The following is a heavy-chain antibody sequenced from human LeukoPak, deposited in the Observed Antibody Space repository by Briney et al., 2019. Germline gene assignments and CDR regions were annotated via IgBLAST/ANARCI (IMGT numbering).Heavy chain of an antibody. D-gene: IGHD3-22*01. CDR2: MNPNSGNT. CDR3: ARVFPPYYYDSSGPTDY. Sequence: APVKVSCKASGYTFTSYDINWVRQATGQGLEWMGWMNPNSGNTGYAQKFQGRVTMTRNTSISTAYMELSSLRSEDTAVYYCARVFPPYYYDSSGPTDYWGQGTLVTVSS. J-gene: IGHJ4*02. CDR1: GYTFTSYD. V-gene: IGHV1-8*01.